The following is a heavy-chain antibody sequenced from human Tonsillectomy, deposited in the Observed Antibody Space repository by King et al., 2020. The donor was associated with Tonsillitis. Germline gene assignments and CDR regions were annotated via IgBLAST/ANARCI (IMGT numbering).Heavy chain of an antibody. CDR2: IYYSGST. Sequence: QLQESGPGLVKPSETLSLTCTVSGGSISSSSYYWGWIRQPPGKGLEWIGSIYYSGSTYYNPSLKSRVTISVDTSKNQFSLKLSSVTAADTAVYYCARLVTAMRTYYYYYGMDVWGQGTTVTVSS. D-gene: IGHD2-21*02. J-gene: IGHJ6*02. CDR3: ARLVTAMRTYYYYYGMDV. CDR1: GGSISSSSYY. V-gene: IGHV4-39*01.